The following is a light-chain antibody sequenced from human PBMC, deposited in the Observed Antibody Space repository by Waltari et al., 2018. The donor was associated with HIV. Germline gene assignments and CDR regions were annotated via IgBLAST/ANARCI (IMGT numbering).Light chain of an antibody. J-gene: IGLJ2*01. CDR1: TINYDS. CDR2: EGT. Sequence: QSALTQPASVSGSPGQSVTISCTGPTINYDSVSWYQQHPAKAPKLIIFEGTYRPSGISNRFSASKAGNTASLTISGLQAEDEAHDYCSSYAASGSVIFGGGTNLTVL. V-gene: IGLV2-14*03. CDR3: SSYAASGSVI.